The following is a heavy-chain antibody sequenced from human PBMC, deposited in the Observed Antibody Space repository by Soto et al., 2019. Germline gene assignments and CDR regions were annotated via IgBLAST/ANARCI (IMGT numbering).Heavy chain of an antibody. CDR1: GGTFSSYA. J-gene: IGHJ6*02. CDR2: IIPIFGTA. D-gene: IGHD5-12*01. V-gene: IGHV1-69*01. Sequence: QVQLVQSGAEVKKPGSSVKVSCTASGGTFSSYAISWVRQAPGQGLEWMGGIIPIFGTANYAQKFQGRVTITADESTSTVYMEMRSLSSEESAVYYCAGFSGYDQTISYYYYYGMDVWGQGPTVTVSS. CDR3: AGFSGYDQTISYYYYYGMDV.